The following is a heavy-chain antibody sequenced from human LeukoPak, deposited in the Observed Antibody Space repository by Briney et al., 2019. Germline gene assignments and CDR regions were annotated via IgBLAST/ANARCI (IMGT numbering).Heavy chain of an antibody. D-gene: IGHD6-13*01. CDR1: GFTFSSYW. J-gene: IGHJ4*02. V-gene: IGHV3-7*01. Sequence: GGSLRLACAASGFTFSSYWMSWVRQAPGKGLEWVANIKQDGSEKYYVDSVKGRFTISRDNAKNSLYLQMNSLRAEDTAVYYCARDHGGAAAGTPPPNDYWGQGTLVTVSS. CDR2: IKQDGSEK. CDR3: ARDHGGAAAGTPPPNDY.